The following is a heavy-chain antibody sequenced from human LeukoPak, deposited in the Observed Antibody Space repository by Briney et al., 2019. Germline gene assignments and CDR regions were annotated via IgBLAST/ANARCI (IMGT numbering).Heavy chain of an antibody. Sequence: GGSLRLSCAASGFTFSSYEMNWVRQAPGKGLGWVSAISGSGGSTYYADSVKGRFTISRDNSKNTLYLQMNSLRAEDTAVYYCAKDLRGVRGVITFDYWGQGTLVTVSS. CDR2: ISGSGGST. CDR1: GFTFSSYE. D-gene: IGHD3-10*01. CDR3: AKDLRGVRGVITFDY. V-gene: IGHV3-23*01. J-gene: IGHJ4*02.